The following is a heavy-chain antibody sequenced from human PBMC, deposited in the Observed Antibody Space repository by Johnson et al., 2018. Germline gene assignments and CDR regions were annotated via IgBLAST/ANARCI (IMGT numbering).Heavy chain of an antibody. Sequence: VQLVQSGGGLVQPGNSLRLSCAASGFTFSTYWMSWVRQAPGKGLEWVANIKEDGSEKHYVDSVKGRFTISRDNAKNSLYLQMNSLRAEDSAVFYCARDSGGNIPVAFDIWGQGTMVTVSS. V-gene: IGHV3-7*01. CDR3: ARDSGGNIPVAFDI. CDR1: GFTFSTYW. J-gene: IGHJ3*02. D-gene: IGHD4-23*01. CDR2: IKEDGSEK.